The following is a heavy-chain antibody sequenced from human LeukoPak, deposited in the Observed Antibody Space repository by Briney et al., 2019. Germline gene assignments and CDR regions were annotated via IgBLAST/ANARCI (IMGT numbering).Heavy chain of an antibody. CDR2: IIPTLGIA. CDR3: ARGRAYTIFGVVLGPYFDY. V-gene: IGHV1-69*02. Sequence: GSSVKVSCKASGGTFSGYTISWVQRPPGQGLEWMGRIIPTLGIANYAQKSQGRVTITADKSTSTAYMELSSLRSEDTAVYYCARGRAYTIFGVVLGPYFDYWGQGTLVTVSS. CDR1: GGTFSGYT. D-gene: IGHD3-3*01. J-gene: IGHJ4*02.